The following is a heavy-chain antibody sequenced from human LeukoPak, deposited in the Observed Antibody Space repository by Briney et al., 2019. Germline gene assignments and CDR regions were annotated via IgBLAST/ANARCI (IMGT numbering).Heavy chain of an antibody. Sequence: SETLSLTCAVYGGTFSGYYWSWIRQPPGKGLEWIGEINHSGNTNYNPSLKSRVTISIDTSKNQFPLKLSSVTAADTAIYYCARPFLRFSSGWHFDYWGQGILVTVSS. CDR2: INHSGNT. D-gene: IGHD6-19*01. V-gene: IGHV4-34*01. J-gene: IGHJ4*02. CDR1: GGTFSGYY. CDR3: ARPFLRFSSGWHFDY.